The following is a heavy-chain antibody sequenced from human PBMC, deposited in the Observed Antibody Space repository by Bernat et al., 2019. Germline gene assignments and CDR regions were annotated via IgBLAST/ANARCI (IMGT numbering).Heavy chain of an antibody. CDR3: AKGLDYYGSGSYSY. J-gene: IGHJ4*02. V-gene: IGHV3-9*01. Sequence: EVQLVESGGGLVQPGRSLRLSCAASGFTFDDYAMHWVRQAPGKGLEWVSGISWNSGSIGYADSVKGRFTISRDNAKNSLYLQMNSLRAEDTALYYCAKGLDYYGSGSYSYWGQGPLVTVSS. D-gene: IGHD3-10*01. CDR1: GFTFDDYA. CDR2: ISWNSGSI.